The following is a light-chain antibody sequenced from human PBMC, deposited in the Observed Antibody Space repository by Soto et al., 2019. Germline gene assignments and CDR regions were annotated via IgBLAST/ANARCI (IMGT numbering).Light chain of an antibody. CDR3: QQYGSSPPYT. CDR2: GAS. J-gene: IGKJ2*01. Sequence: EIVMTHSPGTLSLSRGERAILSCRASQSFGSSYLAWYQQKPGQAPRLLIYGASSRATGIPDRFSGSGSGAAFTLTISRLEPEDFAVYYCQQYGSSPPYTFGQGTKLEIK. V-gene: IGKV3-20*01. CDR1: QSFGSSY.